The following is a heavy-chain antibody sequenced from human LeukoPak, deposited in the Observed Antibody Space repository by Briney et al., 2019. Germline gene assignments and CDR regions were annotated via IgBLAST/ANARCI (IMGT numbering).Heavy chain of an antibody. CDR1: GFTFSSYA. CDR2: ISYDGSNK. D-gene: IGHD2-21*02. V-gene: IGHV3-30-3*01. CDR3: ARHCFPIVVVTAELDP. J-gene: IGHJ5*02. Sequence: PGRSLRLSCAASGFTFSSYAMHWVRQAPGKGLEWVAVISYDGSNKYYADSVKGRFTISRDNSKNTLYLQMNSLGAEDTAVYYCARHCFPIVVVTAELDPWGQGTLVTVSS.